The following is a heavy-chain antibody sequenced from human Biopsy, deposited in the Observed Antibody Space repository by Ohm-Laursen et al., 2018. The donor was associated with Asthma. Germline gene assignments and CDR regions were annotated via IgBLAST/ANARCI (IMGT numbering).Heavy chain of an antibody. CDR3: AKDERLYYGSDSKYMQPVPLGD. CDR2: IYSSGTS. D-gene: IGHD3-10*01. J-gene: IGHJ4*02. CDR1: GFTVSRDY. Sequence: GSLRLSCTASGFTVSRDYMFWVRQAPGKGLEWVSIIYSSGTSHTADSVRGRFTISRDYSKNTLYLQMNSLRAEDTAVYYCAKDERLYYGSDSKYMQPVPLGDWGQGTLVIVSA. V-gene: IGHV3-53*01.